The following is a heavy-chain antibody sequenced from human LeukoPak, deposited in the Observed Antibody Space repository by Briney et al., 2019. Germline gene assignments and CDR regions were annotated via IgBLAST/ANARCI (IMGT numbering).Heavy chain of an antibody. Sequence: KPSETLSLTCTVSRGSISPYYWTWIRQPPGKGLEWIGYIYYSGSTNYNPSLKSRITISVDTSKNQFSLKLSSVTAADTAVYYCARGHDFYGSGRQSWFDPWGQGILVTVSS. CDR1: RGSISPYY. CDR3: ARGHDFYGSGRQSWFDP. CDR2: IYYSGST. D-gene: IGHD3-10*01. J-gene: IGHJ5*02. V-gene: IGHV4-59*01.